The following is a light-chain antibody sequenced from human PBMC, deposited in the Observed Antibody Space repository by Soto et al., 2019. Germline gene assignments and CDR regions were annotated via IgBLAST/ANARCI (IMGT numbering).Light chain of an antibody. CDR2: GAS. J-gene: IGKJ3*01. CDR3: QQYGSSSFT. Sequence: ELVLTQSPGTLSFSPGERATLTCRASQSVSSSYLAWYQQKPGQAPRLLIYGASSRATGIPDRFSGSGSGTDFTLTISRLEPEDFAVYYCQQYGSSSFTFGPGTKVDIK. CDR1: QSVSSSY. V-gene: IGKV3-20*01.